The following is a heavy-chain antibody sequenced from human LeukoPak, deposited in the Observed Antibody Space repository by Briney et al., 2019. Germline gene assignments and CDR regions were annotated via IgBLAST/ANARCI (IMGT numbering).Heavy chain of an antibody. J-gene: IGHJ4*02. CDR2: IYTTGST. Sequence: PSQTLSLTCTVSIGSIYSGKYYGSWIRQPAGKGLERIGRIYTTGSTNYNPSLKTRATISIDTSQNQFYLHLSSVTAADTAMYYCARDSMVAGYFDYWGQGTLVTVSS. CDR1: IGSIYSGKYY. D-gene: IGHD3-10*01. CDR3: ARDSMVAGYFDY. V-gene: IGHV4-61*02.